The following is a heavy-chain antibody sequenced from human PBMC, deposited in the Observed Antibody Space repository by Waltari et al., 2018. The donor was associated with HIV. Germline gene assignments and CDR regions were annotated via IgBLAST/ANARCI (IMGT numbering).Heavy chain of an antibody. Sequence: QVQLVESGGGVVQPGRSLRLSCAASGFTFKNFAMNWVRQAPGKGLEWVGNIYYDGSKKFYGDSGRGRFTISRDNSKQILYLQMNSLRVEDTALYYCAGDYNYAPDYWGQGTRVVVSS. V-gene: IGHV3-33*01. CDR1: GFTFKNFA. J-gene: IGHJ4*02. CDR2: IYYDGSKK. D-gene: IGHD5-18*01. CDR3: AGDYNYAPDY.